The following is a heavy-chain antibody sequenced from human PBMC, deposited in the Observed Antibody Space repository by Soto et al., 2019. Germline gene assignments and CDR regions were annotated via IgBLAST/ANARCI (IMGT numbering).Heavy chain of an antibody. CDR2: ISFDGRNT. J-gene: IGHJ4*02. CDR1: GFTFNNYG. Sequence: GGSLRLSCAASGFTFNNYGMHWVRQAPCKGLEWVVVISFDGRNTDYADSVKGRFTISRDNSKNTLYLQMNSLRAEDTAVYYCAKNPGYYYDSTGYHFDYWGQGTLVTVYS. V-gene: IGHV3-30*18. CDR3: AKNPGYYYDSTGYHFDY. D-gene: IGHD3-22*01.